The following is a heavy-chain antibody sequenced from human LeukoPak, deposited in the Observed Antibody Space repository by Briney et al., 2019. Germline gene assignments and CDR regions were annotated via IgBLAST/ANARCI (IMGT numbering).Heavy chain of an antibody. CDR1: GFTFSNYW. D-gene: IGHD3-3*01. CDR3: ARDFGRGYNFWSAYFDNGFDP. J-gene: IGHJ5*02. V-gene: IGHV3-74*01. Sequence: AGSLRLSCAASGFTFSNYWMHWVRHGPGKGPGWVSHINTDGSGTDYADSVKGRFTISRDNARNTLYLQMNSMRTEDTATYYCARDFGRGYNFWSAYFDNGFDPWGQGTLVTVSS. CDR2: INTDGSGT.